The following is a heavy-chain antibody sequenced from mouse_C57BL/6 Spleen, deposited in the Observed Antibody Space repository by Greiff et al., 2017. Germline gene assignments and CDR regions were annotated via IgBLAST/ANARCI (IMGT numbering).Heavy chain of an antibody. J-gene: IGHJ1*03. Sequence: VQLQESGPGLVAPSQSLSITCTVSGFSLTSYGVSWVRQPPGKGLEWLGVIWGDGRTNYHSALISRLSISKNNSKSQVFLKLNSRQTDDKATYYCASTGAGGLYFDVWGTGTTVTVSS. V-gene: IGHV2-3*01. CDR2: IWGDGRT. D-gene: IGHD4-1*02. CDR1: GFSLTSYG. CDR3: ASTGAGGLYFDV.